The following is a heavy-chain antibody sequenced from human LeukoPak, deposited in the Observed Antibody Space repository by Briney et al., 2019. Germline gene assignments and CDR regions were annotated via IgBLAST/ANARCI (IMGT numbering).Heavy chain of an antibody. CDR1: GFTFSNYG. CDR2: ISYDGSNK. D-gene: IGHD1-26*01. CDR3: AKSEGFVGGSYWGGYFDY. Sequence: GGSLRLSCAASGFTFSNYGMHWVRQAPGKGLEWVAVISYDGSNKYYGASVKGRFTISRDNSKNTLYLQMNSLRAEDTAVYYCAKSEGFVGGSYWGGYFDYWGQGNLVTVSS. V-gene: IGHV3-30*18. J-gene: IGHJ4*02.